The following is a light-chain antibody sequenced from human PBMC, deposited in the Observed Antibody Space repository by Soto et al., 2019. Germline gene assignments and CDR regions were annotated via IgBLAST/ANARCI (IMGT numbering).Light chain of an antibody. Sequence: EIVMTQSPATLSVSPGERATISCRASQSVSSNLAWYQQKPGQAPRLLIYGASTKATGIPARFSGSGSGTEFTLTISILQSEDFAVYYCQQYNNWTPITFGQGTRLEIK. V-gene: IGKV3-15*01. CDR1: QSVSSN. CDR2: GAS. J-gene: IGKJ5*01. CDR3: QQYNNWTPIT.